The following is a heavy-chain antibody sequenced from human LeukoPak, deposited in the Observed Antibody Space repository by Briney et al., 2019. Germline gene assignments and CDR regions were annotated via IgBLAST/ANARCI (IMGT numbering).Heavy chain of an antibody. CDR2: MNPNSGNT. CDR3: ARLLGYCSGGSCYSTGDYYYMDV. CDR1: GGTFSSYA. V-gene: IGHV1-8*02. D-gene: IGHD2-15*01. J-gene: IGHJ6*03. Sequence: GSSVKVSCKASGGTFSSYAINWVRQATGQGLEWMGWMNPNSGNTGYAQKFQGRVTMTRNTSISTAYMELSSLRSEDTAVYYCARLLGYCSGGSCYSTGDYYYMDVWGKGTTVTISS.